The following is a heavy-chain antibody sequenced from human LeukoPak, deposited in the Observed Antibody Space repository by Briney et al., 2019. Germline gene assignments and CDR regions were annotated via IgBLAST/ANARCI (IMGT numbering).Heavy chain of an antibody. Sequence: GGSLRLSCATSGFTFSSYGMYWVRQAPGKGLEWVAFIRYDGTNKYYADSVRGRFTISRDNSKNTLYLQMNSLRAEDTTMYYCAVVGRTHDAFDVWGQGTLVTVSS. D-gene: IGHD1-26*01. V-gene: IGHV3-30*02. CDR1: GFTFSSYG. J-gene: IGHJ3*01. CDR3: AVVGRTHDAFDV. CDR2: IRYDGTNK.